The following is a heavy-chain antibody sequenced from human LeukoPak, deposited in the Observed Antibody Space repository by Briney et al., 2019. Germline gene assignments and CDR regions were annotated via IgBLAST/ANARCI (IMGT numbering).Heavy chain of an antibody. Sequence: PGGSLRLSCAASGFTVNTNYMTWVRQAPGKGLEWVSLIFSGGTTFYADSVEGRFTVSRDISRNTLYLQMDSLRVEDTAVYYCARNLDVTTIRRERAFDIRGQGTMVTVSS. CDR2: IFSGGTT. CDR1: GFTVNTNY. V-gene: IGHV3-66*01. CDR3: ARNLDVTTIRRERAFDI. J-gene: IGHJ3*02. D-gene: IGHD5-12*01.